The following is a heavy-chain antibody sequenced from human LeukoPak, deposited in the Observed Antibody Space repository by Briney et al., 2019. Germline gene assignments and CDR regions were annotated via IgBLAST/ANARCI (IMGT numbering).Heavy chain of an antibody. Sequence: QPGRSLILSCTASGFTCGDYAMRWVRQAPGKGLEWVGFIRSKAYGGTTEYAACVKGRFNISRDDSYSMAYLQMNSLKTEDTAVYYCTRTGQLWSYYYYYYMDVWGKGTTVTISS. V-gene: IGHV3-49*04. CDR3: TRTGQLWSYYYYYYMDV. CDR2: IRSKAYGGTT. D-gene: IGHD5-18*01. CDR1: GFTCGDYA. J-gene: IGHJ6*03.